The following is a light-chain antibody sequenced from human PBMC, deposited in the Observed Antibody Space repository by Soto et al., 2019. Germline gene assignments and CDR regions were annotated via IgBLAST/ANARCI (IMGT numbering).Light chain of an antibody. Sequence: EIVLTQSPGTLSLSPGERATLSCRASQSVSSSYLAWYQQKPGQAPRLLIYGASSRATVIPDRFSGSGSETDFTLTISRLEPEDFAVYYCQQYGSLPSWTFGQGTKVDIK. CDR1: QSVSSSY. CDR2: GAS. CDR3: QQYGSLPSWT. J-gene: IGKJ1*01. V-gene: IGKV3-20*01.